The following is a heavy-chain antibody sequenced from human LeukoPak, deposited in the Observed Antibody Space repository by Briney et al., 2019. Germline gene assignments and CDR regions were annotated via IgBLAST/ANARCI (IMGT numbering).Heavy chain of an antibody. CDR2: MYYSGSP. J-gene: IGHJ5*02. D-gene: IGHD5-24*01. Sequence: RSSETLSLTCTVSGGSISSSTYYWGWIRQPPGKGLEWIGSMYYSGSPDYNPSLKSRVTIFVDTSKNQFSLKLTSVTAADTAVYYCARLRRRDGYNFGLNWFDPWGQGTLVTVSS. V-gene: IGHV4-39*01. CDR3: ARLRRRDGYNFGLNWFDP. CDR1: GGSISSSTYY.